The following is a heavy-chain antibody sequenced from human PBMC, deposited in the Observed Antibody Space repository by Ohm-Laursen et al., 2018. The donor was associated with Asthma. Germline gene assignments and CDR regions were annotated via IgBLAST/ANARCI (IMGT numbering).Heavy chain of an antibody. J-gene: IGHJ4*02. Sequence: SLRLSCAASGFTVSNTYMSWVRQAPGRGLEWVSIIYSDGSTYYADSVNGRFTVSRDDSKNTLYLQMNSLRPDDTAVYYCARDVMEWYLPAFDFWGQGTLVTVSS. CDR3: ARDVMEWYLPAFDF. CDR2: IYSDGST. D-gene: IGHD3-3*01. CDR1: GFTVSNTY. V-gene: IGHV3-53*05.